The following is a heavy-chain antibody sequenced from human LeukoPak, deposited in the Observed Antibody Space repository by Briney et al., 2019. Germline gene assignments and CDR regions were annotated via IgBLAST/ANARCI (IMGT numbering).Heavy chain of an antibody. CDR3: AKPSYGDPLDAFDI. J-gene: IGHJ3*02. CDR1: GFTFSSYA. Sequence: GGSLRLSCAASGFTFSSYAMHWVRQAPGKGLEWVAVILYEGSDKYYADSVKGRFTISRDNSKNTLYLQMNSLRAEDTAVYYCAKPSYGDPLDAFDIWGQGTMVTVSS. CDR2: ILYEGSDK. V-gene: IGHV3-30*18. D-gene: IGHD4-17*01.